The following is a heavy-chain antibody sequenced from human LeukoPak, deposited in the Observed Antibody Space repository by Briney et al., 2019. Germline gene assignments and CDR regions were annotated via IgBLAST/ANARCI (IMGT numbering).Heavy chain of an antibody. J-gene: IGHJ3*01. CDR3: VKTMVTFGRLISTDAFDF. CDR2: ISNDGGST. V-gene: IGHV3-64D*06. Sequence: PGGSLRHSCAASGFGFTNYAMHWVRQAPGKGLEYVSGISNDGGSTSYADSVKGKFTVSRDNSKNTLSLLMTGLRPEDTAVYYCVKTMVTFGRLISTDAFDFWGQGTKVTVSS. CDR1: GFGFTNYA. D-gene: IGHD3-16*01.